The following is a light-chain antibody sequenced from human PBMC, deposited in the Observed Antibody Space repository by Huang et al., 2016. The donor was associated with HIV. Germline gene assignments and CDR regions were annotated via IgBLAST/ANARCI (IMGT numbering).Light chain of an antibody. J-gene: IGKJ3*01. V-gene: IGKV1-9*01. CDR2: CI. Sequence: IQLTQSPSSLSDSVGDRVTITCRASQVISNYLAWYYEKAGRCIQFPRGVPSRFSGSGSGTDFTFIISRLQPDDFATYYCQQFFGPGTRVDIK. CDR1: QVISNY. CDR3: QQF.